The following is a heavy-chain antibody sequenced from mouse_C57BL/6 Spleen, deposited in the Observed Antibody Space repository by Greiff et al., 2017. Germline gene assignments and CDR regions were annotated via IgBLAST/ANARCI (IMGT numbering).Heavy chain of an antibody. J-gene: IGHJ2*01. CDR2: ISSGGDSI. D-gene: IGHD1-1*01. V-gene: IGHV5-9-1*02. Sequence: EVKLVESGEGLVKPGGSLKLSCAASGFTFSSYAMSWVRQTPEKRLEWVAYISSGGDSIYYADTVKGRFTISRDNARNTLYLQMSSLKSEDTAMYYCTRDYYGSSFDYWGQGTTLTVSS. CDR1: GFTFSSYA. CDR3: TRDYYGSSFDY.